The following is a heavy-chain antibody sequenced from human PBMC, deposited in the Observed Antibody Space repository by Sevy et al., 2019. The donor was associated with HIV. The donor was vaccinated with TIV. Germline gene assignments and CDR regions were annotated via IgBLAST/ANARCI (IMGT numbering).Heavy chain of an antibody. CDR2: IYTSGST. J-gene: IGHJ6*02. V-gene: IGHV4-4*07. CDR3: ASDSRVVVPAAVYYYGMDV. D-gene: IGHD2-2*01. CDR1: GGSISSSY. Sequence: SETLSLTCTVSGGSISSSYWSWIRQPAGKGLEWIGRIYTSGSTNYNPSLKSRVTMSVDTSKNQFTLKLSTVTAADTAVYYCASDSRVVVPAAVYYYGMDVWGQGTTVTVSS.